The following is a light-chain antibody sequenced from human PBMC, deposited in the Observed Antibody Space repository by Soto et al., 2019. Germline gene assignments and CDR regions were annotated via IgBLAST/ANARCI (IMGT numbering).Light chain of an antibody. CDR2: GAS. CDR3: QQYNNWPRT. J-gene: IGKJ4*01. V-gene: IGKV3-20*01. Sequence: EIVLTQSPGTLSLSPGERATLSCRASQSVSNNYLAWYQQKPGQAPRLLIYGASNRATGIPDRFSGSGSGTDFTLTISRLEPEDFAAYYCQQYNNWPRTFGGGTKVDIK. CDR1: QSVSNNY.